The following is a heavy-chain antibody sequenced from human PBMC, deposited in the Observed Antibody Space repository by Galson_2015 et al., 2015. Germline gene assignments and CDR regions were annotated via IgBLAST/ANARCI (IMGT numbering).Heavy chain of an antibody. Sequence: LRLSCAASGFTFTNHGMHWVRQAPGKGLEWVAVISFHGNDKYYADSVKGRFTISRDNFENTLYLHMNSLRTEDTAVYYCAKDLLLTTITTPAFGDWGQGTLVTVSS. V-gene: IGHV3-30*18. CDR1: GFTFTNHG. D-gene: IGHD4-11*01. J-gene: IGHJ4*02. CDR3: AKDLLLTTITTPAFGD. CDR2: ISFHGNDK.